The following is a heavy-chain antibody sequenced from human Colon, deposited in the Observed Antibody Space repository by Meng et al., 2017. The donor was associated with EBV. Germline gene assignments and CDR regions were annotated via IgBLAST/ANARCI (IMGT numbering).Heavy chain of an antibody. V-gene: IGHV4-30-2*01. J-gene: IGHJ4*02. CDR2: IYLSVSS. CDR3: ARDTTTRGNMCLDY. D-gene: IGHD3-10*01. CDR1: GDALTTGVNT. Sequence: HLDQQAPGDAFVIPSKTLSLTFIVSGDALTTGVNTCICVRHPLGKSPEWLGCIYLSVSSSYNTSLKNRLTISINTSKHQISRNLTSVTAADTAIYYWARDTTTRGNMCLDYWGQGTLVTVSS.